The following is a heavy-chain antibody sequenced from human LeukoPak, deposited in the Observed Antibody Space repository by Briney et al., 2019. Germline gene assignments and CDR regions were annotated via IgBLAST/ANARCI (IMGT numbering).Heavy chain of an antibody. Sequence: GGSLRLSCAASGFTLSSYVMHWVRQAPGKGLEWVSVISYDGSKKDYADSVKGRFTISRDNSKNTLFLQMNSLSAEDTAVYYCAKGGRDGYNSLDYWGQGTLVIVSS. V-gene: IGHV3-30*18. D-gene: IGHD5-24*01. CDR3: AKGGRDGYNSLDY. CDR1: GFTLSSYV. J-gene: IGHJ4*02. CDR2: ISYDGSKK.